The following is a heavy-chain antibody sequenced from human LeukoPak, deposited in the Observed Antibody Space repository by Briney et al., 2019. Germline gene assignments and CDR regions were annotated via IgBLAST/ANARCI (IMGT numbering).Heavy chain of an antibody. J-gene: IGHJ4*02. CDR1: GGSFSGYY. CDR2: INHSGST. CDR3: ARGRSGYHY. D-gene: IGHD3-3*01. V-gene: IGHV4-34*01. Sequence: PSESLSLTCAVYGGSFSGYYWSWTRQPPGKGLEWIGEINHSGSTNYNPSLKSRVTISVDTSKNQFSLKLSSVTAADTAVYYCARGRSGYHYWGQGTLVTVSS.